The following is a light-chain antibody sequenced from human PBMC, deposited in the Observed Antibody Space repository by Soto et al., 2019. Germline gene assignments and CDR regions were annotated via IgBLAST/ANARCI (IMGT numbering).Light chain of an antibody. CDR1: SGSIASNY. CDR2: EDN. CDR3: QTYDSSNQV. V-gene: IGLV6-57*04. Sequence: FMLTQPHSVSESPEKTVTISCTRSSGSIASNYVQWYQQRPGSAPTIVIYEDNQRPSGVPDRFSGSIDSSSNSASLTISGLKTEDEADYYCQTYDSSNQVFGGGTKLTVL. J-gene: IGLJ2*01.